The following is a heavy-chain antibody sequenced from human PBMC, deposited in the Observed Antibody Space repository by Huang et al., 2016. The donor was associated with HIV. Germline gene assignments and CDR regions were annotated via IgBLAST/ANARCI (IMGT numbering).Heavy chain of an antibody. D-gene: IGHD3-3*01. V-gene: IGHV4-59*11. CDR1: GGSISTHY. CDR2: IDYSGST. J-gene: IGHJ4*02. Sequence: QVQLQESGPGLVKPSETLSLTCTVSGGSISTHYWSWIRQPPGKGLEWMGSIDYSGSTNYSPSLKSLVTILLDTSKNQFSLRVNSVTAADTAMYYCARDHHDFWRGYRRMYFFDHWGQGTLVTVSS. CDR3: ARDHHDFWRGYRRMYFFDH.